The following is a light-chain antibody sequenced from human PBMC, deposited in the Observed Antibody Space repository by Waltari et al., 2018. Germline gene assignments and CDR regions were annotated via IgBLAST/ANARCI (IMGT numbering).Light chain of an antibody. Sequence: EIVLTQSPGTLSLSPGERATLSCRASQSVGKYLAWYQQRPGQAPRFLLSHASIRATGIPDSFSGSGSGTDFSLTISRLEPEDFAVYYCQKYESLPATFGQGTTVEIK. J-gene: IGKJ1*01. CDR1: QSVGKY. CDR2: HAS. V-gene: IGKV3-20*01. CDR3: QKYESLPAT.